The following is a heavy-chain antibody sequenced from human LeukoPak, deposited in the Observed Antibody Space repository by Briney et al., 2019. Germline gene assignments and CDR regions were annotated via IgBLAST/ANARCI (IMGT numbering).Heavy chain of an antibody. CDR2: ISSSAKYM. Sequence: PGGSLRLSCAASGFTFSSYSMNWVRQAPGKGLEWISGISSSAKYMNYADSVKGRFTISRDNAKHSLFLEMNSLRGEDTAIYYCAKDVSLLVVEPGAFDMWGQGTLVTVSP. CDR1: GFTFSSYS. CDR3: AKDVSLLVVEPGAFDM. D-gene: IGHD1-14*01. J-gene: IGHJ3*02. V-gene: IGHV3-21*01.